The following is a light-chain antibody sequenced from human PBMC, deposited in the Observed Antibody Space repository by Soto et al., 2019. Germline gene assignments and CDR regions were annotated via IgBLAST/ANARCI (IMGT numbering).Light chain of an antibody. Sequence: EIVMTQSPAALSVSAGDRGTLSFRASQSINRHLAWYRQKPGQAPRLLIYDASNRATGIPARFSGSGSGTEFTLTINSLQSEDSAVYYCQQHNQWPITFGQGTRLEIK. CDR2: DAS. CDR1: QSINRH. J-gene: IGKJ5*01. V-gene: IGKV3D-15*01. CDR3: QQHNQWPIT.